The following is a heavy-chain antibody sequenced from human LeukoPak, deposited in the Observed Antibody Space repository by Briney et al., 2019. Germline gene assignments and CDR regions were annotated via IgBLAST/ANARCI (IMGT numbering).Heavy chain of an antibody. D-gene: IGHD3-9*01. CDR2: INPNSGGT. CDR1: GYTFTGYY. V-gene: IGHV1-2*02. CDR3: ARASRITIFCPDY. J-gene: IGHJ4*02. Sequence: ASVKVPCKASGYTFTGYYMHWVRQAPGQGLEWMGWINPNSGGTNYAQKFQGRVTMTRDTSISTAYMELSRLRSDDTAVYYCARASRITIFCPDYWGQGTLVTVSS.